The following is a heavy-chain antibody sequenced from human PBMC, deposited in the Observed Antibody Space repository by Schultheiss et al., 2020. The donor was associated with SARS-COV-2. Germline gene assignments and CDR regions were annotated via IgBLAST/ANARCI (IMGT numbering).Heavy chain of an antibody. J-gene: IGHJ6*02. D-gene: IGHD3-10*01. V-gene: IGHV3-11*04. Sequence: LSLTCAVYGGSFSGYYWSWIRQPPGKGLEWVSAISGSGGSTYYADSVKGRFTISRDNAKNSLYLQMNSLRAEDTAVYYCARDRRLYYGSGSNGMDVWGQGTTVTVSS. CDR2: ISGSGGST. CDR1: GGSFSGYY. CDR3: ARDRRLYYGSGSNGMDV.